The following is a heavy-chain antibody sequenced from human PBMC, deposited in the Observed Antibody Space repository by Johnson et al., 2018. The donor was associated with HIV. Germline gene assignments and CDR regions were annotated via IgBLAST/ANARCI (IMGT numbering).Heavy chain of an antibody. CDR3: ARDGYSYRDAFDI. D-gene: IGHD5-18*01. CDR1: GFTFSSYA. CDR2: ISYDGSTK. J-gene: IGHJ3*02. V-gene: IGHV3-30-3*01. Sequence: QVQLVESGGGVVQPGRSLRLSCAASGFTFSSYAMHWVRQAPGKGLEWVAVISYDGSTKYYADSVKGRFTISRDNSKNTLYLQMNRLRAEDTAVYYCARDGYSYRDAFDIWGQGTMVTVSS.